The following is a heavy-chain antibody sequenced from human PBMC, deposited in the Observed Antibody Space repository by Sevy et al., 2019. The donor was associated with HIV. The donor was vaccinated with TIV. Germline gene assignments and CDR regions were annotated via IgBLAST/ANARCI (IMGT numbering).Heavy chain of an antibody. J-gene: IGHJ6*02. Sequence: GGSLRLSCAASGFTFSGSAMHWVRQASGKGLEWVGRIRSKANSYATAYAASVKGRFTISRDDSKNTAYLQMNCLKTEDTAVYYCTTTLVTLVYYYGMDVWGQGTTVTVSS. CDR2: IRSKANSYAT. D-gene: IGHD3-9*01. CDR3: TTTLVTLVYYYGMDV. CDR1: GFTFSGSA. V-gene: IGHV3-73*01.